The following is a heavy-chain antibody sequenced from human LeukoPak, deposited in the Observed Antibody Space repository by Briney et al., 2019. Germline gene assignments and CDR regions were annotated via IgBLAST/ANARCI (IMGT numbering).Heavy chain of an antibody. J-gene: IGHJ4*02. CDR3: ARDGGDYYDSSGTNGFDY. V-gene: IGHV1-8*01. CDR1: GYTFTSYD. CDR2: MNPNSGNT. D-gene: IGHD3-22*01. Sequence: ASVKVSCKASGYTFTSYDINWVRQATGQGLEWMGWMNPNSGNTGYAQKFQGRVTMTRNTSISTAYMELSSLRSEDTAVYYCARDGGDYYDSSGTNGFDYWGQGTLVTVSS.